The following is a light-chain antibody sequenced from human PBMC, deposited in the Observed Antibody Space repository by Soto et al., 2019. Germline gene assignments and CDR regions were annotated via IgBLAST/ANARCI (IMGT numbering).Light chain of an antibody. CDR3: CSFASSGIFVL. V-gene: IGLV2-23*02. CDR2: EDT. Sequence: QSALTQPASVSGSPGQSIAISCTGTSSDVGHYNLVSWYQHHAGEARKLMIYEDTKRPSGVSNRFSGSKSANTASLTISGLQAEDEADYYCCSFASSGIFVLCGGGTKLTVL. J-gene: IGLJ2*01. CDR1: SSDVGHYNL.